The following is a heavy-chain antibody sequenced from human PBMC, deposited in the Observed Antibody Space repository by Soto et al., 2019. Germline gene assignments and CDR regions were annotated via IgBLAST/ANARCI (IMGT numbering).Heavy chain of an antibody. Sequence: GGSLRLSCAASGFTFSSYAMSWVRQAPGEGLEWVSAISGSGGSTYYADSAKGRFTISRDNSKDTLYLQMDSLRAEDTAVYYCAKPIYDILTGYDYWGQGTLVTVSS. D-gene: IGHD3-9*01. CDR2: ISGSGGST. J-gene: IGHJ4*02. V-gene: IGHV3-23*01. CDR1: GFTFSSYA. CDR3: AKPIYDILTGYDY.